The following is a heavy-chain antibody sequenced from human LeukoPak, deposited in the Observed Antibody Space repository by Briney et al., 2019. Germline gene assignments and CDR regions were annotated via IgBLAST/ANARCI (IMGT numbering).Heavy chain of an antibody. J-gene: IGHJ3*02. Sequence: SETLSLTCSVSGGSISNYYWNWIRRPAGKGLEWIGRIYASGSSRYNPSFKGRVTMSADMSKNQVSLNVTSVTAADTAVYFCARDQSGSGGHNNDAFDIWGQGTVVTVSS. D-gene: IGHD3-16*01. V-gene: IGHV4-4*07. CDR1: GGSISNYY. CDR2: IYASGSS. CDR3: ARDQSGSGGHNNDAFDI.